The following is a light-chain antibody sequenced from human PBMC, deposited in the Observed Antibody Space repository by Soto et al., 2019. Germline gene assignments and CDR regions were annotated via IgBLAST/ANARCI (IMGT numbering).Light chain of an antibody. V-gene: IGKV3-20*01. J-gene: IGKJ1*01. Sequence: EIALTQSPGTLSLSPGERATLSCRASQSVGSRFLAWYQQKPGQAPRLLIYDASNRATGIPARFSGSGSGTDFTLTISSLEPEDFAVYYCHQYVSWTFGQGTKVDIK. CDR3: HQYVSWT. CDR2: DAS. CDR1: QSVGSRF.